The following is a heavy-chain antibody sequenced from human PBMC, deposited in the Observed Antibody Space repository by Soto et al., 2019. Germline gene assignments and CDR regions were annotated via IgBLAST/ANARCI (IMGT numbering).Heavy chain of an antibody. V-gene: IGHV4-31*03. CDR1: GGSISRGGYY. D-gene: IGHD3-22*01. CDR2: IYYSGST. CDR3: ARAGHDDSSGYLQYYYYYGMDV. J-gene: IGHJ6*02. Sequence: SETLSLTCTVSGGSISRGGYYWSWIRQHPGKGLEWIGYIYYSGSTYYNPSLKSRVTISVDTSKNQFSRKLSSVTAADMAVYYLARAGHDDSSGYLQYYYYYGMDVWGQGTTVTVSS.